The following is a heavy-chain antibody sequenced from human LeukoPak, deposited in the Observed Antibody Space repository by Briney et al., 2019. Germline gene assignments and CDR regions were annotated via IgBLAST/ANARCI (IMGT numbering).Heavy chain of an antibody. V-gene: IGHV3-23*01. D-gene: IGHD5-24*01. CDR2: ISGSGGST. Sequence: GGSLRLSCAASGFTFTSYAMSWVRQAPGKGLEWVSAISGSGGSTYYADSVKGRFAISRDNSKNTLYLQMNSLRAEDTAVYYYAKDPYVKDGYGFDYWGQGTLVTVSS. CDR1: GFTFTSYA. CDR3: AKDPYVKDGYGFDY. J-gene: IGHJ4*02.